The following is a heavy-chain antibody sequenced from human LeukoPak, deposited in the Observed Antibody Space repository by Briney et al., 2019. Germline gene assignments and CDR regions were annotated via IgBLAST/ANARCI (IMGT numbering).Heavy chain of an antibody. V-gene: IGHV3-66*01. CDR2: IYSGGST. Sequence: GGFLRLSCAASGFTVSSNYMSWVRQAPGKGLEWLSVIYSGGSTYYADSVKGRFTISRDNSKNTLYLQMNSLRAEDTAVYYCTTKRGYSYGYADWGQGTLVTVSS. J-gene: IGHJ4*02. CDR1: GFTVSSNY. D-gene: IGHD5-18*01. CDR3: TTKRGYSYGYAD.